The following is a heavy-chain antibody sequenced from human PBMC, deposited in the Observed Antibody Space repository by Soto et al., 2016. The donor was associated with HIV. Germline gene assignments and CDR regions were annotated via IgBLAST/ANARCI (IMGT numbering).Heavy chain of an antibody. CDR3: ARGTRQYLVPLDY. J-gene: IGHJ4*02. D-gene: IGHD6-13*01. Sequence: QVQLMQSGAGVKKPGTSVKVSCKTSGYTFTANYIHWVRQAPGQGLEWLGWIVPNTGGTNYGQRFQDRVTVTRDAATSTVYMELSRLRSDDTAVYYCARGTRQYLVPLDYWGQGTLVTVSS. CDR1: GYTFTANY. V-gene: IGHV1-2*02. CDR2: IVPNTGGT.